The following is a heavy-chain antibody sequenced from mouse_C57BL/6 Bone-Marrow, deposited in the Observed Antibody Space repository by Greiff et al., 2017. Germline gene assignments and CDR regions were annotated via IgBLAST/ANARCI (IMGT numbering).Heavy chain of an antibody. V-gene: IGHV5-12*01. Sequence: KLVESGGGLVQPGGSLKLSCAASGFTFSDYYMYWVRQTPEKRLEWVAYISNGGGSTYYPDTVKGRFTISRDNAKNTLYLQMSRLKSEDTAMYYCARDYYGSSDYWGQGTTLTVSS. D-gene: IGHD1-1*01. CDR3: ARDYYGSSDY. CDR2: ISNGGGST. CDR1: GFTFSDYY. J-gene: IGHJ2*01.